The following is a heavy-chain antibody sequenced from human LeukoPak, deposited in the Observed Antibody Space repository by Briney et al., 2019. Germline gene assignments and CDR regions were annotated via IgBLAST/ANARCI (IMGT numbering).Heavy chain of an antibody. CDR2: IYYSGST. J-gene: IGHJ6*02. CDR1: GGPISSGDYY. D-gene: IGHD2-2*02. V-gene: IGHV4-30-4*01. CDR3: ARDSDIVVVPAAIHYGMDV. Sequence: PSETLSLTCTVSGGPISSGDYYWSWIRQPPGKGLEWIGYIYYSGSTYYNPSLKSRVTISVDTSKNQFSLKLSSVTAADTAVYYCARDSDIVVVPAAIHYGMDVWGQGTTVTVSS.